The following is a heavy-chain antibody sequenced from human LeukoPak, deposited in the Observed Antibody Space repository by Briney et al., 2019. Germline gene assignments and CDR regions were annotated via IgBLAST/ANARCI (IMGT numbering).Heavy chain of an antibody. CDR3: ARVEIDQYNKYNWFDP. Sequence: PGGSLRLSCAASGFTFSTYNMNWVRQAPGKGLEWVSSISTSSGYIYYADSVKGRFTISRDNAKNSLYLQMNSLRAEDTALYYCARVEIDQYNKYNWFDPWGQGTLVTVSS. J-gene: IGHJ5*02. V-gene: IGHV3-21*01. CDR2: ISTSSGYI. D-gene: IGHD1-20*01. CDR1: GFTFSTYN.